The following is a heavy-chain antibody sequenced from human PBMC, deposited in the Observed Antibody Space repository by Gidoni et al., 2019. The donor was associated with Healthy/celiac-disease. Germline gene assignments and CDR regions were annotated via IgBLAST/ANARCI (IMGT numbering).Heavy chain of an antibody. D-gene: IGHD4-17*01. CDR2: IYYSGST. CDR1: GGSISSYY. CDR3: ARHEDGYFDY. J-gene: IGHJ4*02. Sequence: QVQLQESGPGLVKPSETLSLTCTVSGGSISSYYWSWIRQPPGKGLEWIGYIYYSGSTNYNPSLTSRVTISVDTSKNQFSLKLSSVTAADTAVYYCARHEDGYFDYWGQGTLVTVSS. V-gene: IGHV4-59*08.